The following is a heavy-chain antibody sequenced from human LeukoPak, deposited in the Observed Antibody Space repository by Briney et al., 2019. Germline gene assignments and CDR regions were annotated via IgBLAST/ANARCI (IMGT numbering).Heavy chain of an antibody. CDR3: ARDLYYDSSGYYYSYYYMDV. Sequence: ASVTVSCKASGYTFTSYGISWVRQAPGQGLEGMGWISAYNGNTNYAQKLQGRVTMTTDTSTSTAYMELRSLRSDDTAVYYCARDLYYDSSGYYYSYYYMDVWGKGTTVTVSS. V-gene: IGHV1-18*01. CDR1: GYTFTSYG. D-gene: IGHD3-22*01. J-gene: IGHJ6*03. CDR2: ISAYNGNT.